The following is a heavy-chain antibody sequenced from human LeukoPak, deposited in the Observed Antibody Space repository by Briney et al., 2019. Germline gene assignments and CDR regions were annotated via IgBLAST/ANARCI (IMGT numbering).Heavy chain of an antibody. J-gene: IGHJ6*03. Sequence: ASVKVSCKASGYTFTGYYMHWVRQAPGQGLEWMAWINPNSGGTNYAQKFQGRVTMTRDTSISTAYMELSRLRSDDTAVYYCARDENDFWSGYDYYYMDVWGKGTTVTVSS. V-gene: IGHV1-2*02. CDR3: ARDENDFWSGYDYYYMDV. CDR1: GYTFTGYY. CDR2: INPNSGGT. D-gene: IGHD3-3*01.